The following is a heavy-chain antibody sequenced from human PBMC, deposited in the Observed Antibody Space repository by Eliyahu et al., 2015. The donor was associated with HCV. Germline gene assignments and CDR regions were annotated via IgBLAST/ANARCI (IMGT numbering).Heavy chain of an antibody. Sequence: QVQLQESGPGLVKPSETLSLTCTVSGXSISSYYWSWIRQPAGKGLEWIGRIYTSGSTNYNPSLKSRVTMSVDTSKNQFSLKLSSVTAADTAVYYCARDKAPVAGLYWFDPWGQGTLVTVSS. CDR1: GXSISSYY. CDR2: IYTSGST. D-gene: IGHD6-19*01. J-gene: IGHJ5*02. V-gene: IGHV4-4*07. CDR3: ARDKAPVAGLYWFDP.